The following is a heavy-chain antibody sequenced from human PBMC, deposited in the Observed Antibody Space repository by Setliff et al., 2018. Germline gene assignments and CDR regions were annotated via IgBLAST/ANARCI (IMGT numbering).Heavy chain of an antibody. CDR3: ARTGTYRYFDY. J-gene: IGHJ4*02. Sequence: SETLSLTCTVSGGSISTNSYYWGWIRQPPGKGLEWIGEINHSGSTYYNPSLRSRVTISVDTSKNQFSLRLNSVTAADTAVYYCARTGTYRYFDYWGRGTLVTVSS. CDR1: GGSISTNSYY. D-gene: IGHD1-1*01. V-gene: IGHV4-39*01. CDR2: INHSGST.